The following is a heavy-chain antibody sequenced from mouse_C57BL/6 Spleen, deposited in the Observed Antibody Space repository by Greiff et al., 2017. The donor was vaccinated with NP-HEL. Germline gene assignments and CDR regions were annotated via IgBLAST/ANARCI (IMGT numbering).Heavy chain of an antibody. CDR2: IYPGDGDT. CDR1: GYAFSSSW. Sequence: VQLKESGPELVKPGASVKISCKASGYAFSSSWMNWVKQRPGKGLEWIGRIYPGDGDTNYNGKFKGKATLTADKSSSTAYMQLSSLTSEDSAVYFCAREGGGSSGYFDVWGTGTTVTVSS. J-gene: IGHJ1*03. D-gene: IGHD1-1*01. V-gene: IGHV1-82*01. CDR3: AREGGGSSGYFDV.